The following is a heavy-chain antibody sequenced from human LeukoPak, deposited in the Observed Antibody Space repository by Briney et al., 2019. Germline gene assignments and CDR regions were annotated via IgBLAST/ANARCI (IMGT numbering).Heavy chain of an antibody. Sequence: GGSLRLSCAASGFTFSDYYMSWILQAPGKGLEWVSYISSSGSTIYYADSVKGRFTISRDNAKNSLYLQMNSLRAEDTAVYYCARPPLYDAFDIWGQGTMVTVSS. V-gene: IGHV3-11*01. CDR1: GFTFSDYY. CDR3: ARPPLYDAFDI. J-gene: IGHJ3*02. CDR2: ISSSGSTI.